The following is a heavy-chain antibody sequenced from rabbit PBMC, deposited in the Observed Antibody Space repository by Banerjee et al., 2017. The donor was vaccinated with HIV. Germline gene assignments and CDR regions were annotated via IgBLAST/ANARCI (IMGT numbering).Heavy chain of an antibody. V-gene: IGHV1S45*01. CDR3: ARGDGAYAGYDGL. J-gene: IGHJ4*01. D-gene: IGHD7-1*01. Sequence: QEQLVQSWGGLVQPGGSLKLSCKASGFSLSSGGVSWVRQAPGKGLEWIACMDAGSSGTTNYASWAKGRFTISKTSSTTVTLQMTSLTAADTATYFCARGDGAYAGYDGLWGPGTLVTVS. CDR1: GFSLSSGG. CDR2: MDAGSSGTT.